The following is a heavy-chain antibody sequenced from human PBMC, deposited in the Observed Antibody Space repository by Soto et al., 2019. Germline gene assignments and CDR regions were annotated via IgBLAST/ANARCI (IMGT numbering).Heavy chain of an antibody. V-gene: IGHV4-4*02. CDR3: AARHFWSRRWTDRRLDY. D-gene: IGHD3-3*02. CDR1: GDSGIISHW. Sequence: PSATRSLTCTVSGDSGIISHWWNLFRPPPEKGLEWIGQISHSGSTNYNPSLTSRVTISVDKSKNHFSLKLTSVTAADTAVYYCAARHFWSRRWTDRRLDYWGQGALVTVSS. J-gene: IGHJ4*02. CDR2: ISHSGST.